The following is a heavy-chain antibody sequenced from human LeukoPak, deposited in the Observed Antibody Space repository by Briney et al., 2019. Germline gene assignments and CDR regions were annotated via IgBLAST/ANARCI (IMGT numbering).Heavy chain of an antibody. CDR1: GFTFSSPS. Sequence: GGSLRLSCAASGFTFSSPSMNWVRQAPGKGLEWVSSISSSSYIYFADSVKGRFTISRDNSRNTLYLQMNSLRAEDTAVYYCARREYYDSDYWGQGTLVTVSS. CDR2: ISSSSYI. J-gene: IGHJ4*02. D-gene: IGHD3-10*01. CDR3: ARREYYDSDY. V-gene: IGHV3-21*04.